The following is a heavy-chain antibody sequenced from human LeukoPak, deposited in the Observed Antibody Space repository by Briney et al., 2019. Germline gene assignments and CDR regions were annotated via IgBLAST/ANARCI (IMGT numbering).Heavy chain of an antibody. CDR1: GFTFSNFW. CDR3: ARDVPLGGIDY. Sequence: PGGSLRLSCAASGFTFSNFWMSWVRQAPGKGLEWVANVNQDGSEKYYLDSVKGQFTISRDNAGNSLSLQMSSLRVEDTAIYYCARDVPLGGIDYWGRGVQVAVSP. CDR2: VNQDGSEK. J-gene: IGHJ4*02. D-gene: IGHD1-26*01. V-gene: IGHV3-7*01.